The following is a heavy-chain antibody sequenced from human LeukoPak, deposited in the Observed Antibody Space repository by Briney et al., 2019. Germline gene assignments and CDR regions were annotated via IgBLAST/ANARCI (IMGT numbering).Heavy chain of an antibody. CDR2: ISSSSSYI. D-gene: IGHD6-13*01. Sequence: GGSLRLSCAASGFTFSSYAMSWVRQAPGKGLEWVSSISSSSSYIYYADSVKGRFTISRDNAKNSLYLQMNSLRAEDTAVYYCARDGIAAAGTIDAFDIWGQGTMVTVSS. J-gene: IGHJ3*02. V-gene: IGHV3-21*01. CDR1: GFTFSSYA. CDR3: ARDGIAAAGTIDAFDI.